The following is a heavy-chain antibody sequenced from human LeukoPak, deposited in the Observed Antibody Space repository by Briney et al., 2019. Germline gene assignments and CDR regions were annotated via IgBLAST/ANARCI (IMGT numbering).Heavy chain of an antibody. Sequence: GGSLRLSCAASGFTVSSNYMSWVRQAPGKGLEWVSVIYSGGSTYYADSVKGRFTISRDNSKNTLYLQMNSLRAEDTAVYYCARGKPGSYYVREYYFDYWGQGTLVTGSS. CDR1: GFTVSSNY. D-gene: IGHD1-26*01. J-gene: IGHJ4*02. V-gene: IGHV3-53*01. CDR3: ARGKPGSYYVREYYFDY. CDR2: IYSGGST.